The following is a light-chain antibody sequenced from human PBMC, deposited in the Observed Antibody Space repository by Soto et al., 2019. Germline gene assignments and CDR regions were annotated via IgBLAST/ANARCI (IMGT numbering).Light chain of an antibody. CDR3: QQYGSSGT. J-gene: IGKJ1*01. Sequence: EILLTQSPGTLSVSPGERATLSCRASQSVSSSYLAWYQQKPDQAPRLLIYGASSRATGIPDRLSGSGSGTDFTLTISRMEPEDFAVYYCQQYGSSGTFGQGTKVDIK. CDR2: GAS. CDR1: QSVSSSY. V-gene: IGKV3-20*01.